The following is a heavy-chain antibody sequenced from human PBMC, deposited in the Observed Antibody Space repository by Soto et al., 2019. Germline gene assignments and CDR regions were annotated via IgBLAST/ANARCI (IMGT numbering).Heavy chain of an antibody. CDR1: GYTLTGYY. Sequence: ASVKVSCKASGYTLTGYYMHWVRQAPGQGLEWMGWINPNSGGTNYAQKFQGWVTMTRDTSISTAYMELRRLRSDDTAVYYCARVGGYSYGFSYDYSGQGTLVTVSS. CDR2: INPNSGGT. D-gene: IGHD5-18*01. J-gene: IGHJ4*02. CDR3: ARVGGYSYGFSYDY. V-gene: IGHV1-2*04.